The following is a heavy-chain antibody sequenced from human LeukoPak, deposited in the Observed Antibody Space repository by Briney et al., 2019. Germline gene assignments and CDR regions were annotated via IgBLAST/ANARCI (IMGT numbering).Heavy chain of an antibody. D-gene: IGHD5-12*01. J-gene: IGHJ4*02. CDR2: ISGSGGST. V-gene: IGHV3-23*01. CDR1: GFTFSSYG. Sequence: GGSLRLSCAASGFTFSSYGMSWVRQAPGKGLEWVSAISGSGGSTYYADSVKGRFTISRDNSKNTLYLQMNSLRAEDTAVYYCASQGYSGYEVYFDYWGQGTLVTVSS. CDR3: ASQGYSGYEVYFDY.